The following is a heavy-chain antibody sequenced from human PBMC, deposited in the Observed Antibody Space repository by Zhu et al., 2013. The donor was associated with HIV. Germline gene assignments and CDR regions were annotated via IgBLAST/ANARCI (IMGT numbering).Heavy chain of an antibody. CDR2: IIPIFGTA. CDR1: GGTFSSYA. V-gene: IGHV1-69*01. Sequence: VQLVQSGAEVKKPGSSVKVSCKASGGTFSSYAISWVRQAPGQGLEWMGGIIPIFGTANYAQKFQGRVTITADESTSTAYMELSSLRSEDTAVYYCARSLLPYSSSWSHFDYWGQGTLVTVSS. J-gene: IGHJ4*02. CDR3: ARSLLPYSSSWSHFDY. D-gene: IGHD6-13*01.